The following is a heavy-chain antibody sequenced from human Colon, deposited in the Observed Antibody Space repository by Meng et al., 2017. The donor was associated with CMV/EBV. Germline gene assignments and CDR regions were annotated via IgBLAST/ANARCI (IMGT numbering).Heavy chain of an antibody. CDR3: ARERGGYGSYSYYYYGMDL. J-gene: IGHJ6*02. V-gene: IGHV3-21*01. D-gene: IGHD1-26*01. Sequence: GESLKISCAASGFTFSSYSMNWVRQAPGKGLEWVSSISSSSSYIYYADSVKGRFTISRDNAKNSLYLQMNSLRAEDTAVYYCARERGGYGSYSYYYYGMDLWGQGTTVTVSS. CDR2: ISSSSSYI. CDR1: GFTFSSYS.